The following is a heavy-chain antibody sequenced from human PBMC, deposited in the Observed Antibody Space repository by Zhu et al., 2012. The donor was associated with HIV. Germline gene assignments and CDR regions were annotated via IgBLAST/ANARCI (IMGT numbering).Heavy chain of an antibody. J-gene: IGHJ4*02. V-gene: IGHV4-59*11. CDR3: ARLRDTSGYYYPFDY. CDR1: GGSTSSHY. CDR2: VYYTGTT. Sequence: QVQLQESGPGLVKPSETLSLTCSVSGGSTSSHYWSWIRQPPGKGLEWIGYVYYTGTTNYNPSLKSRVTISLDMSKNQFSLKLTSVTAADTAVCYCARLRDTSGYYYPFDYWAREPWSPSPQ. D-gene: IGHD3-22*01.